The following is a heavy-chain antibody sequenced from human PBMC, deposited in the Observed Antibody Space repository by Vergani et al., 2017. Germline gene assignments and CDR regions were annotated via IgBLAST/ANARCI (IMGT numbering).Heavy chain of an antibody. J-gene: IGHJ4*02. CDR3: ARQGWELLRTLFDY. CDR1: GYSISSGYY. Sequence: QVQLQESGPGLVKPSETLSSTCAVLGYSISSGYYWGWNRQPPGKGLEWIWSIYHSGSTYYNPSLKSRVPISVDTSKNQFPLKLSSVTAADTAVYYCARQGWELLRTLFDYWGQGTLVTVSS. V-gene: IGHV4-38-2*01. D-gene: IGHD1-26*01. CDR2: IYHSGST.